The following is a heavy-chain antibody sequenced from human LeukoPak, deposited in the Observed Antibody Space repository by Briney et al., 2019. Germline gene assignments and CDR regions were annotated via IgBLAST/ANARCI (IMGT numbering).Heavy chain of an antibody. J-gene: IGHJ3*02. Sequence: ASVKVSCKASGYTFTTYGISGVRQAPGQGGEGMGWISAYDGNTNYAQKFQGTVTMTTATSTSTAYMDLRSLRSDDTAVYYCASESSGRMDDAFDIWGQGTMVTVSS. V-gene: IGHV1-18*01. D-gene: IGHD6-19*01. CDR3: ASESSGRMDDAFDI. CDR1: GYTFTTYG. CDR2: ISAYDGNT.